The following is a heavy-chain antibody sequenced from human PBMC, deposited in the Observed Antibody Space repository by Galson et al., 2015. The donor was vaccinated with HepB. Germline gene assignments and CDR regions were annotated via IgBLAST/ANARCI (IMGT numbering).Heavy chain of an antibody. D-gene: IGHD3-10*01. J-gene: IGHJ6*02. CDR3: ARDGGGHASIRGSGMDV. V-gene: IGHV1-69*04. CDR1: GGTFSSYT. CDR2: IIPILGIA. Sequence: SVKVSCKASGGTFSSYTISWVRQAPGQGLEWMGRIIPILGIANYAQKFQGRVTITADKSTSTAYMELSSLRSEDTAVYYCARDGGGHASIRGSGMDVWGQGTMVTVSS.